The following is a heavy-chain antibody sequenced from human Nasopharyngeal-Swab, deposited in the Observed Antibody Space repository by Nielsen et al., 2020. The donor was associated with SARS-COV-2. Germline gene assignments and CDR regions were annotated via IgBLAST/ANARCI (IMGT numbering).Heavy chain of an antibody. D-gene: IGHD1-1*01. J-gene: IGHJ4*02. V-gene: IGHV3-23*01. CDR2: ISGSGGST. Sequence: GESLKIPYAASGFTFSSYAMSWVRQAPGKGLEWVSAISGSGGSTYYADSVKGRFTISRDNSKNTLYLQMNSLRAEDTAVYYCAKPDKGTHDYWGQGTLVTVSS. CDR1: GFTFSSYA. CDR3: AKPDKGTHDY.